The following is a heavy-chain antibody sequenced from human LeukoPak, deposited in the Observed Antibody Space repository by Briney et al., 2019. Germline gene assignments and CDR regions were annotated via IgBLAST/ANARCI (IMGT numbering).Heavy chain of an antibody. V-gene: IGHV1-69*01. J-gene: IGHJ5*02. CDR1: GYSFTSYW. CDR2: IIPMFGTA. CDR3: ARSCSTTCYHNWFDP. Sequence: KISCKGSGYSFTSYWIGWVRQAPGQGLEWMGGIIPMFGTANYAQEFQGRVTITADESTRTAYMELSSLRSEDTAVYYCARSCSTTCYHNWFDPWGQGTRVTVSS. D-gene: IGHD2-2*01.